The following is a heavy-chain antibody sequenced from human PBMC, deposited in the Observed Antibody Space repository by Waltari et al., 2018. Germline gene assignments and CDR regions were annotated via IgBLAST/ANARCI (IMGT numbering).Heavy chain of an antibody. V-gene: IGHV4-34*01. D-gene: IGHD6-25*01. Sequence: QVQLQQWGAGLLKPSETLSLTCAVFGGSSRGYYWSWIRQSPGKGLEWIGEFGEINHSGYSNYNPPLKRRVTISLDTSKNQVSLRLKSVTAADTAIYYCARGSGDGLFDYWGQGTLVTVSS. CDR1: GGSSRGYY. CDR2: INHSGYS. CDR3: ARGSGDGLFDY. J-gene: IGHJ4*02.